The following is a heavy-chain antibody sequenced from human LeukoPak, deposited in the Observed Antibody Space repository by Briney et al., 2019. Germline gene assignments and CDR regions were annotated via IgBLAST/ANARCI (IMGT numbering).Heavy chain of an antibody. Sequence: SVKVSCKASGYTFTNYPMNWVRQAPGQGLEWMGGIIPIFGTANYAQKFQGRVTITADESTSTAYMELSSLRSEDTAVYYCARAGSRSSTSCCYWGQGTLVTVSS. CDR1: GYTFTNYP. D-gene: IGHD2-2*01. V-gene: IGHV1-69*13. CDR2: IIPIFGTA. CDR3: ARAGSRSSTSCCY. J-gene: IGHJ4*02.